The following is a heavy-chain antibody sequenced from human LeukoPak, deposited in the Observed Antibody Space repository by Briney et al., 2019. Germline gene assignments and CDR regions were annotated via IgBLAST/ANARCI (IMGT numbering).Heavy chain of an antibody. CDR1: GGTISSHY. CDR2: ICSSGKT. CDR3: ARDLFYVSGSHPPTKGFDP. J-gene: IGHJ5*02. D-gene: IGHD3-10*01. Sequence: AGTLCLTCAASGGTISSHYWSWIRQPPGKGLEWIGRICSSGKTDYNAYLESSVSMSLDTSKNQSSLKLTPVSAADTAMYYCARDLFYVSGSHPPTKGFDPWGQGTLVTVSS. V-gene: IGHV4-4*07.